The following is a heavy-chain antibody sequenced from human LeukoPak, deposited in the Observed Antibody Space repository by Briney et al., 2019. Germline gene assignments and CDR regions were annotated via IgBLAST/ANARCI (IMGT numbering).Heavy chain of an antibody. CDR3: ARHVPKLRYYMDV. D-gene: IGHD1-26*01. CDR2: IYYRGST. Sequence: PSQTLSLTCTVSGGSISSSSYYWGWIRQPPGKGLEWIGSIYYRGSTYYNPSLKSRVTISVDTSKNQFSLKLSSVTAADTAVYYCARHVPKLRYYMDVWGKGTTVTVSS. J-gene: IGHJ6*03. V-gene: IGHV4-39*01. CDR1: GGSISSSSYY.